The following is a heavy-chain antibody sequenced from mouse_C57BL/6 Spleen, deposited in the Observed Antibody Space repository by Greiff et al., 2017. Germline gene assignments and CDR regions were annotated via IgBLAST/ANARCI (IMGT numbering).Heavy chain of an antibody. D-gene: IGHD1-1*01. CDR1: GYPFTSYW. V-gene: IGHV1-64*01. CDR3: ASPRYYGSSYGFAY. CDR2: IHPNSGST. J-gene: IGHJ3*01. Sequence: QVLLPQPGAELVKPGASVKLSCKASGYPFTSYWMHWVKQRPGQGLEWIGMIHPNSGSTNYNEKFKSKATLTVDKSSSTAYMQLSSLTSEDSAVYYCASPRYYGSSYGFAYWGQGTLVTVSA.